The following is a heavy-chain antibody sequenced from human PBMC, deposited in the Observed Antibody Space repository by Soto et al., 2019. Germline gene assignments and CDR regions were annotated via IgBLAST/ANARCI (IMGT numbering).Heavy chain of an antibody. V-gene: IGHV1-18*04. CDR2: ISVYTGNT. J-gene: IGHJ6*02. Sequence: QVQLVQSGGEVTKPGASVKVSCKSSGYTFTSYGVSWVRQAPGQGLEWLGWISVYTGNTKQAQKFQDRVTLTTEASTSKAYMELRSLRSDDTAVYYCARDRCTTDRCYTHHFDVWGQGTTVTVSS. D-gene: IGHD2-8*01. CDR3: ARDRCTTDRCYTHHFDV. CDR1: GYTFTSYG.